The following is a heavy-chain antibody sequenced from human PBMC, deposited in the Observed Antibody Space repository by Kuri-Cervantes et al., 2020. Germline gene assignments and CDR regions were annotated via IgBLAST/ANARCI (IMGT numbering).Heavy chain of an antibody. Sequence: ASVKVSCKASGYTFTSYYMHWVRQAPGQGLEWMGIINPSGGSTSYAQKFQGRVTMTRDTSTSTVYMELRSLRSDDTAVYYCARETPHSGSYLSYYYGMDVWGQGTTVTVSS. CDR1: GYTFTSYY. V-gene: IGHV1-46*01. CDR2: INPSGGST. CDR3: ARETPHSGSYLSYYYGMDV. J-gene: IGHJ6*02. D-gene: IGHD1-26*01.